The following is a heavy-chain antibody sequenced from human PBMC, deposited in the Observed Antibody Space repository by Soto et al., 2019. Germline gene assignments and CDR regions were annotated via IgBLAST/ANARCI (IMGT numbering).Heavy chain of an antibody. CDR1: GFTFSSYW. CDR2: INSDGSST. D-gene: IGHD3-22*01. CDR3: ARVVPTYYYDSSGYYTH. V-gene: IGHV3-74*01. J-gene: IGHJ1*01. Sequence: GGSLRLSCAASGFTFSSYWMHWVRQAPGKGLVWVSRINSDGSSTSYADSVKGRFTISRDNAKNTLYPQMNSLRAEDTAVYYCARVVPTYYYDSSGYYTHWGQGTLVTVSS.